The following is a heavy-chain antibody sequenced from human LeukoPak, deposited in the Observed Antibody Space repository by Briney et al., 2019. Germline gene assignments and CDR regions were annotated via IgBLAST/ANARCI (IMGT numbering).Heavy chain of an antibody. CDR3: AGYSGYDDDAFDI. Sequence: GGSLRLSCAASGFTFSDYYMSWIRQAPGKGLEWVSYISSSGSTIYYADSVKGRFTIPRDNAKNSLYLQMNSLRAEDTAVYYCAGYSGYDDDAFDIWGQGTMVTVSS. V-gene: IGHV3-11*01. CDR2: ISSSGSTI. CDR1: GFTFSDYY. D-gene: IGHD5-12*01. J-gene: IGHJ3*02.